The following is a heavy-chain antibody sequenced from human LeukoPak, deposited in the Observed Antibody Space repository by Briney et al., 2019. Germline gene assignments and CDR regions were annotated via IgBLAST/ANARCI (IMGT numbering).Heavy chain of an antibody. CDR1: GFTFSSYA. CDR2: ISGSGGGT. J-gene: IGHJ4*02. CDR3: AKASGGYSYGPHDY. D-gene: IGHD5-18*01. V-gene: IGHV3-23*01. Sequence: PGGSLRLSCAASGFTFSSYAMSWVRQAPGKGLEWVSAISGSGGGTYYADSVKGRFTISRDNSKNTLYLQMNSLRAEDTAVYYCAKASGGYSYGPHDYWGQGTLVTVSS.